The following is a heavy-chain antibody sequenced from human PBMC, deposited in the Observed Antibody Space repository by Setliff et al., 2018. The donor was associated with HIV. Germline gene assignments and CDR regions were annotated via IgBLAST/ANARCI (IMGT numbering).Heavy chain of an antibody. CDR1: GGSISSGGYY. D-gene: IGHD4-17*01. CDR2: IYYSGST. V-gene: IGHV4-31*03. Sequence: PSETLSLTCTVSGGSISSGGYYWSWIRQHPGKDLEWIGYIYYSGSTYYNPSLKSRVTISVDTSKNQFSLKLSSVTAADTAVYYCASHSGDYYYYYYMDVWGKGTTVTVSS. CDR3: ASHSGDYYYYYYMDV. J-gene: IGHJ6*03.